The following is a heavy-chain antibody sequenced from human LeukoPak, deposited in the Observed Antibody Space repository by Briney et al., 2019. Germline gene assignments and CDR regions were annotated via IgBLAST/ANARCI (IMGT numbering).Heavy chain of an antibody. Sequence: GGSLRLSCAASGFTFSSYWMSWVRQAPGKRLEWVANIKQDGSEKYYVDSAKGRFTISRDNAKNSLYLDVDSLRVEDTAVYYCARWGGGFDYWGQGTLVTVSS. V-gene: IGHV3-7*04. J-gene: IGHJ4*02. CDR3: ARWGGGFDY. CDR2: IKQDGSEK. D-gene: IGHD3-16*01. CDR1: GFTFSSYW.